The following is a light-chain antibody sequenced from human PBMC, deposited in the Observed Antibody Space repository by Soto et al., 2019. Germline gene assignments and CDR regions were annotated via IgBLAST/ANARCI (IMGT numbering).Light chain of an antibody. J-gene: IGLJ3*02. CDR1: SSDVGGYNY. CDR2: DVS. CDR3: SSYTSSSTLEV. Sequence: QSALTQPASVSGSPGPSITLSCTGTSSDVGGYNYVSWYQQHPGKAPKLMIYDVSNRPSGVSNRFSGSKSGNTASLTISGLQAEDEADYYCSSYTSSSTLEVFGGGTQLTVL. V-gene: IGLV2-14*01.